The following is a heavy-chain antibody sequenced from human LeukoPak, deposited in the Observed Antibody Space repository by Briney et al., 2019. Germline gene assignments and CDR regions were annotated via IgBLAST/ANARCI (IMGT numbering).Heavy chain of an antibody. J-gene: IGHJ4*02. CDR1: GFTVSSYY. D-gene: IGHD5-18*01. CDR3: AKRNKGGYSYGPIDY. V-gene: IGHV3-23*01. CDR2: ISDSDGYT. Sequence: GGSLRLSCAASGFTVSSYYMTWVRQAPGKGLEWVSAISDSDGYTYYADSVKGRFTISRDNSKNTLYLQMNNLRVEDTAVYYCAKRNKGGYSYGPIDYWGQGTLVTVSS.